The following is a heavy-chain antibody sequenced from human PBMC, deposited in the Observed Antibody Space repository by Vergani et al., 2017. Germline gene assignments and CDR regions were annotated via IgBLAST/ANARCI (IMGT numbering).Heavy chain of an antibody. CDR3: ARDPLESTTGPVLRFEMDV. V-gene: IGHV4-61*02. J-gene: IGHJ6*02. CDR1: GGSISSGSYY. Sequence: QVQLQESGPGLVRPSQTLSLPCTVSGGSISSGSYYWSWFRQPAGKGLEWIGRFYTGGGTNYTPSLKSRFTISVDPSKNQFSLQLSSLTAADTAVYYCARDPLESTTGPVLRFEMDVWGQGTTVTVSS. D-gene: IGHD1-14*01. CDR2: FYTGGGT.